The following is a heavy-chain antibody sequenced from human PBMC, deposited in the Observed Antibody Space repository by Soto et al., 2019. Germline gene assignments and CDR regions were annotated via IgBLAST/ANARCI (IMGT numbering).Heavy chain of an antibody. CDR3: ARVTYYDILTGSYCYHAMGV. Sequence: GGSLRLSCAASGFTVGSNYMSWVRQAPGKGLEWVSVIYSEGTPYYADSVKGRFTISRENSNNTLYLHMNNLRAEDTAVYYCARVTYYDILTGSYCYHAMGVWGPGSTVAVSS. V-gene: IGHV3-53*01. CDR2: IYSEGTP. CDR1: GFTVGSNY. J-gene: IGHJ6*02. D-gene: IGHD3-9*01.